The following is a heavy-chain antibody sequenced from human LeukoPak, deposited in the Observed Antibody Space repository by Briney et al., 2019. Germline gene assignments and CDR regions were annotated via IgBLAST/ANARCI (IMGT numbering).Heavy chain of an antibody. CDR3: AKELGIAVAGPRG. Sequence: PGWSLRLSCPASGFTFSSYEMNWLRQAPGKGLEWVSYISSSGSTIYYADSVKGRFTISRDNAKNSLYLQMNSLRAEDTAVYYCAKELGIAVAGPRGWGQGTLVTVSS. CDR2: ISSSGSTI. V-gene: IGHV3-48*03. D-gene: IGHD6-19*01. J-gene: IGHJ4*02. CDR1: GFTFSSYE.